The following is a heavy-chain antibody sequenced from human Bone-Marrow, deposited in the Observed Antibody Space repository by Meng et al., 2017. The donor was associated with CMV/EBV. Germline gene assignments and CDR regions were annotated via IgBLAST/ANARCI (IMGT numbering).Heavy chain of an antibody. CDR1: GFTFSGSA. J-gene: IGHJ4*02. V-gene: IGHV3-73*01. CDR3: TSVEEDPKGLNY. Sequence: GESLKISCAASGFTFSGSAMHWVRQASGKGLEWVGRIRTKANNYATAYAASVKGRFTISRADSKNTAYLQANSLKTEDTAMYYCTSVEEDPKGLNYWGQGTLVAFSS. CDR2: IRTKANNYAT.